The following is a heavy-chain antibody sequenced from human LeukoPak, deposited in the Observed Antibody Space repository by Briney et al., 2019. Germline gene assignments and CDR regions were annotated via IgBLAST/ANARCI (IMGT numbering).Heavy chain of an antibody. J-gene: IGHJ3*02. CDR2: ISGSGGST. Sequence: GGSLRLSCAASGFTFSSYAMSWVRQAPGKGLEWVSAISGSGGSTYYADSVKGRFTISRDNSKNTLYLQMNSLRAEDTAVYYCAKVDSSSWYTHDAFDIWGQGTMVTVSS. V-gene: IGHV3-23*01. CDR1: GFTFSSYA. D-gene: IGHD6-13*01. CDR3: AKVDSSSWYTHDAFDI.